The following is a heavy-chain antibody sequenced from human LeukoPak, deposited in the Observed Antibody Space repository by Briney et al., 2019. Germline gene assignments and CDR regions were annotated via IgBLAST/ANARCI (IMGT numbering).Heavy chain of an antibody. Sequence: PSETLSLTCAVYGGTFSGYYWSWIRQPPGKRLEWVGESNDSGGTNYNPSLKSRVTISANKSKNQVSLKLTSVTAADTAVYYCARLSVIVGAALEYYYYYMDVWGQGTTVTVSS. CDR3: ARLSVIVGAALEYYYYYMDV. CDR2: SNDSGGT. CDR1: GGTFSGYY. V-gene: IGHV4-34*01. J-gene: IGHJ6*03. D-gene: IGHD1-26*01.